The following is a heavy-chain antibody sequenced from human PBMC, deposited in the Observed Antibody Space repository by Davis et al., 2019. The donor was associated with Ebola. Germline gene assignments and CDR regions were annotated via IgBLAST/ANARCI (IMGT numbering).Heavy chain of an antibody. Sequence: AASVKVSCKASGYTFSSYAISWVRQAPGQGLEWMGGIIPIFGTANYAQKFQGRVTNTADKSTSTAYMELNSLRAEDTAVYYCARTDYDILTGYFDYWGQGTLVTVSS. CDR1: GYTFSSYA. CDR2: IIPIFGTA. J-gene: IGHJ4*02. D-gene: IGHD3-9*01. CDR3: ARTDYDILTGYFDY. V-gene: IGHV1-69*06.